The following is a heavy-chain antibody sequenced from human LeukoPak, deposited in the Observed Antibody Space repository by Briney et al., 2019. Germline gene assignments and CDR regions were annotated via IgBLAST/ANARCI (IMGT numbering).Heavy chain of an antibody. J-gene: IGHJ4*02. CDR2: ISGSGGST. CDR3: AKVSLWDFWSGSSYYFDY. V-gene: IGHV3-23*01. CDR1: GFIVSSNY. Sequence: QPGGSLRLSCAASGFIVSSNYMSWVRQAPGKGLEWVSAISGSGGSTYYADSVKGRFTISRDNSKNTLYLQMNSLRAEDTAVYYCAKVSLWDFWSGSSYYFDYWGQGTLVTVSS. D-gene: IGHD3-3*01.